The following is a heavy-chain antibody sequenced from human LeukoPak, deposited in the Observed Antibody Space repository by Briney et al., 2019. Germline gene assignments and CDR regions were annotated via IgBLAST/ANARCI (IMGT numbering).Heavy chain of an antibody. D-gene: IGHD3-22*01. Sequence: GGSLRLSCAASGFTFTNYPIHWVRQAPGKGLEWVTVISYDGSTKYYADSVKGRFTISRDNSKNTLYLQMNSLRAEDTAVYYCARAQGYYDSSGYYHGWFDPWGQGTLVTVSS. CDR2: ISYDGSTK. CDR1: GFTFTNYP. J-gene: IGHJ5*02. CDR3: ARAQGYYDSSGYYHGWFDP. V-gene: IGHV3-30*04.